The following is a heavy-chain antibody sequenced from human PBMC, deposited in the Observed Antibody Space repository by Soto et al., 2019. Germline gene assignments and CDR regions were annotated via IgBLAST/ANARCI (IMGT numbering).Heavy chain of an antibody. D-gene: IGHD6-25*01. J-gene: IGHJ6*02. V-gene: IGHV5-51*01. Sequence: LKISCKGSGYSFTSYWIGWVRQMPGKGLEWMGIIYPGDSDTRYSPSFQGQVTISADKSISTAYLQWSSLKASDTAMYYCARDAATTARGMDVWGQGTTVTVSS. CDR1: GYSFTSYW. CDR3: ARDAATTARGMDV. CDR2: IYPGDSDT.